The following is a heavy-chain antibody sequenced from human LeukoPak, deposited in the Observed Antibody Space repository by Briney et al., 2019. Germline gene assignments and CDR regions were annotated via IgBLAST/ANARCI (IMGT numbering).Heavy chain of an antibody. V-gene: IGHV3-23*01. Sequence: PGGSLRLSCAASGFTFNSYAMSWVRQAPGKGLEWVSTISGSGGSTYYADSVKGRFTTSRDNSRNTLYLQMNSLRAEDTALYYCAKDPGSNDWGQGTLVTVSS. J-gene: IGHJ4*02. CDR1: GFTFNSYA. D-gene: IGHD1-1*01. CDR3: AKDPGSND. CDR2: ISGSGGST.